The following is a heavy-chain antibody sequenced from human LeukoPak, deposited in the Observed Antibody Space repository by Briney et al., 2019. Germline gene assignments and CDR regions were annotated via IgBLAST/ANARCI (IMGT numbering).Heavy chain of an antibody. J-gene: IGHJ4*02. CDR1: GGSFSGYY. Sequence: PSETLSLTCAVYGGSFSGYYWSWIRQPPGKGLEWIGEINHSGSTNYNPSLKSRVTISVDTSKNQFSLKLSSVTAADTAVYYCARMVGSSSSSFFDYWGQGTLVTVSS. CDR3: ARMVGSSSSSFFDY. V-gene: IGHV4-34*01. CDR2: INHSGST. D-gene: IGHD6-6*01.